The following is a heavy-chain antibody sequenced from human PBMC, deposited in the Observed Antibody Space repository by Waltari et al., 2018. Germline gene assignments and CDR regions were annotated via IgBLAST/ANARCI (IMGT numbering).Heavy chain of an antibody. CDR1: GGSISSNYW. CDR2: IHHSGRI. J-gene: IGHJ4*02. D-gene: IGHD2-8*02. CDR3: ASDRGVGLYLDN. V-gene: IGHV4-4*02. Sequence: QVQLQESGPGLVQPSGTLSLTCAVSGGSISSNYWWSWVRQSPEKGLEWIGQIHHSGRISYNPSLKSRVTISEDTSKNQFSLKVNAVTAADTAVYYCASDRGVGLYLDNWGQGTLVSVSS.